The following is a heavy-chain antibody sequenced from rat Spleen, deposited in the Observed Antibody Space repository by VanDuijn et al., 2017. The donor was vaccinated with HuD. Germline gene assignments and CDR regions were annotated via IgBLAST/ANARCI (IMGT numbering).Heavy chain of an antibody. V-gene: IGHV2-52*01. CDR2: IWRNGNI. CDR1: GFSLTNYG. J-gene: IGHJ3*01. CDR3: ARSPVAEISTSFAH. D-gene: IGHD1-2*01. Sequence: QVQLKESGPVLVQASETLSLTCTVSGFSLTNYGVIWVRQPPGKGLEWMGIIWRNGNIDYNSALKSRLSINRDTSKSQVFLKMNSLQTDDTAIYYCARSPVAEISTSFAHWGQGTLVTVSS.